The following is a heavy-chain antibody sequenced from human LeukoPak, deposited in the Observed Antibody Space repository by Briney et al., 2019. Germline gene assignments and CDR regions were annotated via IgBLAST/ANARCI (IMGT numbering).Heavy chain of an antibody. CDR1: EFTSSSYA. V-gene: IGHV3-23*01. CDR2: IGGGDSGT. CDR3: AKFHYYGSGTYYPSYMDV. Sequence: GGSLRLSCAASEFTSSSYAMSWVRQAPGKGLEWVSAIGGGDSGTYYADSVKGRFTISRDNSKYTLYLQMNSLRAEDTAVYYCAKFHYYGSGTYYPSYMDVWGKGATVTVS. J-gene: IGHJ6*03. D-gene: IGHD3-10*01.